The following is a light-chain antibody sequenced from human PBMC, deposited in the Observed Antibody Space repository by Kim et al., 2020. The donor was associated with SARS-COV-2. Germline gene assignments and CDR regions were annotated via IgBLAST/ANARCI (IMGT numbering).Light chain of an antibody. CDR1: RSNIGSNA. V-gene: IGLV1-44*01. J-gene: IGLJ2*01. Sequence: GQEVTISCSGSRSNIGSNALNWYQQLPGTAPKLLIYSDDHRPSGVPDRFSGSKSGTSASLAISGLQSEDEADYYCAAWDDSLNGVIFGGGTQLTVL. CDR2: SDD. CDR3: AAWDDSLNGVI.